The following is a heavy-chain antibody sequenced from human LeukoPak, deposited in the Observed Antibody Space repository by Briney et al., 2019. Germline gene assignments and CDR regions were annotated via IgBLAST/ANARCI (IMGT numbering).Heavy chain of an antibody. CDR3: ARGGGYSSSWSY. CDR2: IYYSGDT. D-gene: IGHD6-13*01. V-gene: IGHV4-59*01. J-gene: IGHJ4*02. Sequence: PSETLSLTCTVSGGSIRSYYWSWIRQPPGKGLEWIGYIYYSGDTDYNPSLTSRVTISVDSSKNQFSLKLNSVTAADTAVYYCARGGGYSSSWSYWGQGTLVTVSS. CDR1: GGSIRSYY.